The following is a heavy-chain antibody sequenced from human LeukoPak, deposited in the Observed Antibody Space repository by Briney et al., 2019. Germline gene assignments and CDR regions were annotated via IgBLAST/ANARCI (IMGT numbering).Heavy chain of an antibody. CDR1: GFTFSSYS. CDR3: ARDGITMVRGVNLDAFDI. V-gene: IGHV3-48*01. CDR2: ISSSSSTI. D-gene: IGHD3-10*01. J-gene: IGHJ3*02. Sequence: GSLRLSCAASGFTFSSYSMNWVRQAPGKGLEWVSSISSSSSTIYYADSVKGRFTISRDNAKNSLYLQMNSLRAEDTAVYYCARDGITMVRGVNLDAFDIWGQGTMVTVSS.